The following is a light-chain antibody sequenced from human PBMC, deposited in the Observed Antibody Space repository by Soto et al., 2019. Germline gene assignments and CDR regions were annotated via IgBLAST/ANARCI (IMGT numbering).Light chain of an antibody. J-gene: IGKJ5*01. Sequence: EIVMTQSPSTLFLSTGQRATLSCRASQSVGTNLAWYQQQPGQAPRLLIYGASTRATDVPDRFSGSGSGADFTLTISRLEPEDFAVYYCQVYGPSPPITFGQGTRLEIK. V-gene: IGKV3-20*01. CDR2: GAS. CDR3: QVYGPSPPIT. CDR1: QSVGTN.